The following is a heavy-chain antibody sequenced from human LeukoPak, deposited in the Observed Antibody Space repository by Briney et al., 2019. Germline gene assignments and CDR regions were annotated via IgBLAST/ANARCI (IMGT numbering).Heavy chain of an antibody. V-gene: IGHV1-69*13. CDR3: ARGFTYYYDSSGYPFDY. D-gene: IGHD3-22*01. CDR1: GGTFSSYA. CDR2: IIPIFGTA. J-gene: IGHJ4*02. Sequence: SVKVSCKASGGTFSSYAISWVRQAPGQGLEWMGGIIPIFGTANYAQKFQGRVTITADESTSTAYMELSSLRSEDTAVYYCARGFTYYYDSSGYPFDYWGQGTLVTVSS.